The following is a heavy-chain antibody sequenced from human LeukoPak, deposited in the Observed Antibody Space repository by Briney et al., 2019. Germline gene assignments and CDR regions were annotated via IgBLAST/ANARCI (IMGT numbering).Heavy chain of an antibody. J-gene: IGHJ4*02. CDR2: FHSGGST. CDR1: GDSITNTYYY. CDR3: ARQVTFGYAHAYYFDY. Sequence: SETLSLTCTVSGDSITNTYYYWGWIRQSPGKGLEWIGTFHSGGSTYFSPSLKNRLTISVDTSKNQFSLRLSSVTAADTAVYYCARQVTFGYAHAYYFDYWGQGTLVTVSS. D-gene: IGHD3-16*01. V-gene: IGHV4-39*01.